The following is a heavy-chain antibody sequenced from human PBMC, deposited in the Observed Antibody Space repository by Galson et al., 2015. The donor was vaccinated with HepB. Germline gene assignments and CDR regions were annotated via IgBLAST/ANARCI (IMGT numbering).Heavy chain of an antibody. D-gene: IGHD2-2*01. Sequence: QSGAEVKKPGESLKIACKGSGYSFTSYWIGWVRQMPGKGLEWMGIIYPGDSDTRYSPSFQGQVTISADKSISTAFLQWSSLKASDTAMYYCARQACGSSNSCSSGGFDPWGQGTLVTVSS. CDR2: IYPGDSDT. CDR1: GYSFTSYW. V-gene: IGHV5-51*01. J-gene: IGHJ5*02. CDR3: ARQACGSSNSCSSGGFDP.